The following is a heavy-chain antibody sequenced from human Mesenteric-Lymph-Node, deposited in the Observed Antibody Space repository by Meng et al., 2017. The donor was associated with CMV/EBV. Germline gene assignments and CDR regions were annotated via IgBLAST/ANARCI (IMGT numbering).Heavy chain of an antibody. J-gene: IGHJ6*02. CDR3: ARSRGRAAPPLYGMDV. D-gene: IGHD2-15*01. Sequence: GGSLRLSCAASGFTFSSYAMHWVRQAPGKGLEWVSSISTSSTYIYYADSVKGRFTISRDNAKNSLYLQMNSLRADDTAVYYCARSRGRAAPPLYGMDVWGQGTTVTVSS. CDR1: GFTFSSYA. V-gene: IGHV3-21*01. CDR2: ISTSSTYI.